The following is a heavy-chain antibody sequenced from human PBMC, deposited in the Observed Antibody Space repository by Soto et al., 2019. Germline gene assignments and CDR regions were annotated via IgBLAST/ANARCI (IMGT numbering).Heavy chain of an antibody. CDR1: GGSISTVDYW. CDR3: ARGPSGDKVDS. CDR2: IYDGGRT. J-gene: IGHJ4*02. D-gene: IGHD7-27*01. V-gene: IGHV4-30-4*01. Sequence: QVQLQESGPGLVKPSQTLSLTCTVSGGSISTVDYWWSWIRQSPDMGLEWIGHIYDGGRTYNNPSLDGRVTMSVATSQSQLALTLSSVSAADTAVYYCARGPSGDKVDSWGQGTLVTVSS.